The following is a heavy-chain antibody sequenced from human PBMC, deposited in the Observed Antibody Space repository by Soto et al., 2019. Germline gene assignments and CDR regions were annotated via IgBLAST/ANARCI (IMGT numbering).Heavy chain of an antibody. Sequence: QVQLVESGGGVVQPGRSLRLSCAASGFTFSSYGMHWVRQAPGKGLEWVAVISYDGSNKYYADSVKGRFTISRDNSKNTLYLQMISLRAEDTAVYYCAKDPVTAAAGRYYYYYGMDVWGQGTTVTVSS. CDR3: AKDPVTAAAGRYYYYYGMDV. D-gene: IGHD6-13*01. CDR2: ISYDGSNK. V-gene: IGHV3-30*18. CDR1: GFTFSSYG. J-gene: IGHJ6*02.